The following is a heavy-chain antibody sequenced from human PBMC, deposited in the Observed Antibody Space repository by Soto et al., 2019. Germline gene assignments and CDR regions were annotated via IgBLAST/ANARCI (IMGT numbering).Heavy chain of an antibody. Sequence: GGSLRLSCAASGFTFSSYAMHWVRQAPGKGLEWVAVISYDGSNKYYADSVKGRFTISRDNSKNTLYLQMNSLRAEDTAVYYCARAYCSSTSCQHKNYYYYYGMDVWGQGTTVTVSS. CDR2: ISYDGSNK. J-gene: IGHJ6*02. CDR1: GFTFSSYA. D-gene: IGHD2-2*01. CDR3: ARAYCSSTSCQHKNYYYYYGMDV. V-gene: IGHV3-30-3*01.